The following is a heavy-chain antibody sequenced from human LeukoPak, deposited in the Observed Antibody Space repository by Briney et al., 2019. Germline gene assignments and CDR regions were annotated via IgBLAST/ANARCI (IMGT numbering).Heavy chain of an antibody. J-gene: IGHJ4*02. Sequence: PSETLSLTCAVYGGSFSGYYWSWIRQPPGKGLEWIGEINHSGSTNYNPSLKSRVTISVDTFKNQFSLKLSSVTAADTAVYYCARHLVVRGVHNEDWGQGTLVTVSS. V-gene: IGHV4-34*01. CDR1: GGSFSGYY. D-gene: IGHD3-10*01. CDR3: ARHLVVRGVHNED. CDR2: INHSGST.